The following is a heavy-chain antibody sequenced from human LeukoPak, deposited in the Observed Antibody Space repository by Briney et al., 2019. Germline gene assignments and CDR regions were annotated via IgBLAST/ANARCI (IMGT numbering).Heavy chain of an antibody. V-gene: IGHV1-69*05. Sequence: SVKVSCKASGGTFSSYAISWVRQAPGQGLEWMGGIIPIFATANYAQKFQGRVTITTDESTSTAYMELRSLRFEDTAVYYCARGGRYCSSTSCLKRSWFDPWGQGTLVTVSS. CDR2: IIPIFATA. CDR3: ARGGRYCSSTSCLKRSWFDP. CDR1: GGTFSSYA. J-gene: IGHJ5*02. D-gene: IGHD2-2*01.